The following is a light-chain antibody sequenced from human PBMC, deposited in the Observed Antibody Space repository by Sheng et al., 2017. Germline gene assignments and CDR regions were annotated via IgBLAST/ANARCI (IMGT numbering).Light chain of an antibody. CDR2: DDS. V-gene: IGLV3-21*02. CDR1: NIGDKS. CDR3: QLWDSGSAHVV. Sequence: SYVLTQPPSVSVAPGQTARITXGGNNIGDKSVHWYQQKPGQAPVVVVHDDSDRPSGIPERFLWLQLWEHGHLAISRVEAGDEADYYCQLWDSGSAHVVFGGRDQADRP. J-gene: IGLJ2*01.